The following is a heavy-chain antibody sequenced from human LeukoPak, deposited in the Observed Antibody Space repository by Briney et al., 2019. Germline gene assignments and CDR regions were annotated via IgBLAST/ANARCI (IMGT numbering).Heavy chain of an antibody. Sequence: GGSLRLSCAASGFTFSSYGMHWVRQAPGKGLEWVAIIYYDGSDKYYADSVKGRFTISRDNSKDTLYLQMNSLRAEDTAVYYCASNRGYCTNGVCYNWFDPWGQGTLVTVSS. CDR2: IYYDGSDK. CDR1: GFTFSSYG. CDR3: ASNRGYCTNGVCYNWFDP. J-gene: IGHJ5*02. D-gene: IGHD2-8*01. V-gene: IGHV3-33*01.